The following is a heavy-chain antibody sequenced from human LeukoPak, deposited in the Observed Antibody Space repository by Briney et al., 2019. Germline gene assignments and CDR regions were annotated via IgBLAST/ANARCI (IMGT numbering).Heavy chain of an antibody. Sequence: PGGSLTLSCAASEFTFSIYAMSWVRQAPWKGLDLVSSITSSCGNTFYTCSVKGRFTISRDNSRNTLYLQMNSLRAEDTAIYYCAKDRPNYYGSNGHYYRRDGDYWGQGTLVTVSS. CDR2: ITSSCGNT. J-gene: IGHJ4*02. D-gene: IGHD3-22*01. V-gene: IGHV3-23*01. CDR3: AKDRPNYYGSNGHYYRRDGDY. CDR1: EFTFSIYA.